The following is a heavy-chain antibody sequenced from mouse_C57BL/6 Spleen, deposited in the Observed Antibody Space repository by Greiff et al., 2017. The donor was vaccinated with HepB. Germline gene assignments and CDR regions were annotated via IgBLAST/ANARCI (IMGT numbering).Heavy chain of an antibody. V-gene: IGHV5-4*01. Sequence: DVQLVESGGGLVKPGGSLKLSCAASGFTFSSYAMSWVRQTPEKRLEWVATISDGGSYTYYPDNVKGRFTISRDNAKNNLYLQMSHLKSEDTAMYYCAREEGYYDFDYWGQGTTLTVSS. D-gene: IGHD1-1*02. CDR3: AREEGYYDFDY. J-gene: IGHJ2*01. CDR2: ISDGGSYT. CDR1: GFTFSSYA.